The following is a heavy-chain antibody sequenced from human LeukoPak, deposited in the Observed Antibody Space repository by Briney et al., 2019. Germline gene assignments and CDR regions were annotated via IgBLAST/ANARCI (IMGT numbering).Heavy chain of an antibody. J-gene: IGHJ3*02. CDR3: ARVPRDNAFDI. CDR2: INHSGST. Sequence: PSETLSLTCAVYGESFSGYYWSWIRQPPGKGLEWIGEINHSGSTNYNPSLKSRVTISVDTSKNQFSLKLSSVTAADTAVYYCARVPRDNAFDIWGQGTMVTVSS. D-gene: IGHD2-15*01. CDR1: GESFSGYY. V-gene: IGHV4-34*01.